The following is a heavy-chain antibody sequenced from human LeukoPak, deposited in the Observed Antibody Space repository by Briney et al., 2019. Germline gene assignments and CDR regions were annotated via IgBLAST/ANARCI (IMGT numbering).Heavy chain of an antibody. J-gene: IGHJ4*02. CDR1: GFTFTSSA. Sequence: ASVKVSCKASGFTFTSSAVQWVRQARGQRLEWIGWIVVGSGNTNYAQKFQERVTITRDMSTSTAYMELSSLRSEDTAVYYCAAAYNPFYYDSSFDYWGQGTLVTVSS. D-gene: IGHD3-22*01. CDR3: AAAYNPFYYDSSFDY. CDR2: IVVGSGNT. V-gene: IGHV1-58*01.